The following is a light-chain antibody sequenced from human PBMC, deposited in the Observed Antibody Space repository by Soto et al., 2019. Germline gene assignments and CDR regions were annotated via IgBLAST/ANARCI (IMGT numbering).Light chain of an antibody. CDR3: QQYGSSLSIT. CDR1: QSVSNYY. J-gene: IGKJ5*01. V-gene: IGKV3-20*01. Sequence: EIVLTQSPGTLSLSPGERATLSCSASQSVSNYYLAWYQQKPGQAPRLLIYGASSRATGIPDRFSGSGSGTDFTLTISRLEPEDFAVYYCQQYGSSLSITFGQGTRLEIK. CDR2: GAS.